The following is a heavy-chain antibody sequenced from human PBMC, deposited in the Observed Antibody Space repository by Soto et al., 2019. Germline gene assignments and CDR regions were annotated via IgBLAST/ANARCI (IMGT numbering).Heavy chain of an antibody. J-gene: IGHJ4*02. CDR3: TTDQWEKVDY. V-gene: IGHV3-15*07. CDR1: GFTFTNAW. CDR2: IRGKIDGGTA. D-gene: IGHD1-26*01. Sequence: GGSVRLSCAASGFTFTNAWMNWVRQAPGKGLEWVGRIRGKIDGGTADYAAPVEGRFTISRDDSKNTLYLQMNSLKTEDTAVYYCTTDQWEKVDYWGQGTLVTVSS.